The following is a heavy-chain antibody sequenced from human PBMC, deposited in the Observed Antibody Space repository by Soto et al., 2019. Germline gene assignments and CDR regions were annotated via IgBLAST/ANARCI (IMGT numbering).Heavy chain of an antibody. D-gene: IGHD2-15*01. CDR3: ARWVEVSLDYFDS. CDR1: GGSISNGYYY. Sequence: SETLSLTCTVSGGSISNGYYYWSWVRQNPGKGLEWIGHIYHSGRTYCNPSLKSRVTISVDTSKNQFSLNLSSVTAADTAVYYCARWVEVSLDYFDSWGQGTPVTVS. V-gene: IGHV4-31*03. CDR2: IYHSGRT. J-gene: IGHJ4*02.